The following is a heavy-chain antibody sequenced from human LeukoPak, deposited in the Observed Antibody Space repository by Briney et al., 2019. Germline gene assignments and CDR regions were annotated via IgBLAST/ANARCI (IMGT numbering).Heavy chain of an antibody. CDR2: ISAYTGNT. J-gene: IGHJ3*02. CDR1: GYTFPSYG. CDR3: ARDGVRWELPSGFDI. Sequence: ASVKVSCKASGYTFPSYGISWVRQAPGQGLEWMGWISAYTGNTNYAQKFQGRVTMTKDTSTSTAYMEMRSLRSDDTAVYYCARDGVRWELPSGFDIWGQGTMVTVSS. V-gene: IGHV1-18*01. D-gene: IGHD1-26*01.